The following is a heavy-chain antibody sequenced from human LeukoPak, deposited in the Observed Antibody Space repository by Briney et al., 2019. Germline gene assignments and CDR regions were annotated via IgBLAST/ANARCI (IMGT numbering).Heavy chain of an antibody. Sequence: GGSLRLSCAASGFTFSSYNMNWVRQAPGKGLEWVSSISGSGSYIYYTDSVEGRFTISRDNTKSSLYLQMNSLRAEDTAVYYCARDVPYYYYMDVWGKGTTVTVSS. D-gene: IGHD3-10*02. J-gene: IGHJ6*03. CDR2: ISGSGSYI. CDR3: ARDVPYYYYMDV. V-gene: IGHV3-21*01. CDR1: GFTFSSYN.